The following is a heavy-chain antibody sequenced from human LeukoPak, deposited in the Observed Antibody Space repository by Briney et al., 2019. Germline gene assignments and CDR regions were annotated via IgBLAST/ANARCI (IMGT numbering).Heavy chain of an antibody. V-gene: IGHV3-23*01. D-gene: IGHD1-26*01. J-gene: IGHJ4*02. Sequence: GGSLRLSCAASGFTFSSYAMSWVRQAPGKGVEWGSAISGSGGSTYYADSVKGRFTISRDNSKNTVYLQMNSLRAEDTAVYYCARGASGSYYVDYWGQGILVTVSS. CDR1: GFTFSSYA. CDR2: ISGSGGST. CDR3: ARGASGSYYVDY.